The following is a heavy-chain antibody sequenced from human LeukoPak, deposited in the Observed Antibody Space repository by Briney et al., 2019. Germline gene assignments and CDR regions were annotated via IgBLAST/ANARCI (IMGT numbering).Heavy chain of an antibody. D-gene: IGHD3-9*01. CDR3: ARDLRYFDWLTDYFDY. J-gene: IGHJ4*02. CDR1: GFIFSSNW. Sequence: PGGSLRLSCAVSGFIFSSNWMSWVRQAPGKGLEWVANIKQDGSERYYVDSVKGRFTISRDNAKNSLYLQMNSLRAEDTAVYYCARDLRYFDWLTDYFDYWGQGTLVTVSS. CDR2: IKQDGSER. V-gene: IGHV3-7*01.